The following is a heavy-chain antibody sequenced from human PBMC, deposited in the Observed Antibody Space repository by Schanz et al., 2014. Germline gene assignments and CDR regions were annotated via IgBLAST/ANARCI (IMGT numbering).Heavy chain of an antibody. CDR3: AREGTVIRGLSGWFDP. CDR2: INPNSGGT. Sequence: QVLLVQSGAEVKKPGASVKVSCKASGYTFTGYNIHWVRQAPGQGLEWMGRINPNSGGTNFAQKFQGRVTMTRDTSISTVYMELSRLRSDDTAVYYCAREGTVIRGLSGWFDPWGQGTLVTVSS. D-gene: IGHD3-10*01. J-gene: IGHJ5*02. CDR1: GYTFTGYN. V-gene: IGHV1-2*06.